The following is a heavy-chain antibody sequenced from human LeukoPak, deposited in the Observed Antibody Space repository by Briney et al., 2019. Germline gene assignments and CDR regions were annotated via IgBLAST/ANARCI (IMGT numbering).Heavy chain of an antibody. J-gene: IGHJ4*02. CDR1: GGPISSYY. D-gene: IGHD6-19*01. CDR2: IYYSGST. Sequence: PSQTLSLTCTVSGGPISSYYWSWIRQPPGKGLEWIGYIYYSGSTNYNPSLKSRITISVDTTKNQFSLKVSSVTAADTAVYYCARASSGWYGLFDFWGRGTLVTVSS. V-gene: IGHV4-59*01. CDR3: ARASSGWYGLFDF.